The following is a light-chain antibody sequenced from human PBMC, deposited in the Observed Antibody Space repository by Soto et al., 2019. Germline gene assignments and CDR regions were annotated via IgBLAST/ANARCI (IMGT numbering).Light chain of an antibody. Sequence: QSALTQPASVSGSPGQSITISCTGTSSDVVSYNLVSWYQQHPGKAPKLMIYEVSKRPSGVSNRFSGSKSGNTASLTISGLQAEDEADYYCCSYAGSSTWVFGGGTKVTVL. CDR2: EVS. V-gene: IGLV2-23*02. CDR1: SSDVVSYNL. CDR3: CSYAGSSTWV. J-gene: IGLJ3*02.